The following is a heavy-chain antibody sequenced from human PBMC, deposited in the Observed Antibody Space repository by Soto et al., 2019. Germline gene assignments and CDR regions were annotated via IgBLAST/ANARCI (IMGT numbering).Heavy chain of an antibody. CDR3: ARDAGGYCSGGSCSHNWFDP. CDR1: GFTFSDYY. Sequence: QVQLVESGGGLVKPGGSLRLSCAASGFTFSDYYMSWIRQAPGKGLEWVSYISSSGSTIYYADSVKGRFIISRDNAKNSLYLQMNSLRAEDTAVYYCARDAGGYCSGGSCSHNWFDPWGQGTLVTVSS. D-gene: IGHD2-15*01. J-gene: IGHJ5*02. V-gene: IGHV3-11*01. CDR2: ISSSGSTI.